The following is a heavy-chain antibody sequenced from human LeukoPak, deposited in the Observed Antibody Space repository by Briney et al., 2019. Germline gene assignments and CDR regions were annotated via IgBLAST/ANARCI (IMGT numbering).Heavy chain of an antibody. V-gene: IGHV3-23*01. CDR3: AKRGVVIRVILVGFHKEAYYFDS. CDR1: GITLSNYG. CDR2: ISDSGGRT. Sequence: GGSLRLSCAVSGITLSNYGMSWVRQAPGKGLEWVVGISDSGGRTNYADSVKGRFAISRDSPKNTLHLQMNSLRAEDTAVYFCAKRGVVIRVILVGFHKEAYYFDSWGQGALVTVSS. D-gene: IGHD3-22*01. J-gene: IGHJ4*02.